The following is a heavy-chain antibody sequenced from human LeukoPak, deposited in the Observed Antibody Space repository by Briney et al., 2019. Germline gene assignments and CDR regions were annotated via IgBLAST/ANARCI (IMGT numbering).Heavy chain of an antibody. CDR3: ATIPDRGDYFDY. Sequence: ASVKVSCKASGYTFTSHDINWVRQATGQGLEWMGWVNPNSGNTGYAQKFQGRVTFTRNTSISTAYMELSSLRSEDTAVYYCATIPDRGDYFDYWGQGTLVTVSS. J-gene: IGHJ4*02. V-gene: IGHV1-8*03. D-gene: IGHD1-26*01. CDR1: GYTFTSHD. CDR2: VNPNSGNT.